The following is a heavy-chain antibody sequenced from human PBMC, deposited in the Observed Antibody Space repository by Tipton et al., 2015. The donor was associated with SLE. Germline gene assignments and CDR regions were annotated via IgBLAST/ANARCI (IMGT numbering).Heavy chain of an antibody. CDR1: GFTFSRYW. D-gene: IGHD2-15*01. V-gene: IGHV3-74*01. CDR3: AREDMGVSDAFDI. J-gene: IGHJ3*02. Sequence: GSLRLSCAASGFTFSRYWMHWVRQAPGKGLVWVSRINSDGSITSYADSVKGRFTISRDNAKNTLYLQMNSLRAEDTAVYYCAREDMGVSDAFDIWGQGTMVTVSS. CDR2: INSDGSIT.